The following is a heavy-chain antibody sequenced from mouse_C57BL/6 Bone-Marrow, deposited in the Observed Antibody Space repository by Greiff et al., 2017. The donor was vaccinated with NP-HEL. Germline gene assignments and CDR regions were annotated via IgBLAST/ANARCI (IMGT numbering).Heavy chain of an antibody. Sequence: QVQLKQPGAELVKPGASVKLSCKASGYTFTSYWMHWVQQRPGRGLEWIGRIDPNSGGTKYNEKFKSKATLTVDKPSRTAYMQLSRLTSEDTAVYYCARSRACFPRNWYFDVWGTGTTVTVSS. V-gene: IGHV1-72*01. CDR3: ARSRACFPRNWYFDV. CDR1: GYTFTSYW. D-gene: IGHD2-10*02. J-gene: IGHJ1*03. CDR2: IDPNSGGT.